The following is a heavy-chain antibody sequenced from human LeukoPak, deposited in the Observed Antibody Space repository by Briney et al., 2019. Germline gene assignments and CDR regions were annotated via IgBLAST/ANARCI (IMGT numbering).Heavy chain of an antibody. Sequence: SETLSLTCAVYGGSFSGYYWSWIRQPPGKGLEWIGEINHSGSTNYNPSLKSRVTISVDTSKNQFSLKLSSVTAADTAVYYCARLLPFRFYYYYYYMDVXXXXXTVTVSS. CDR3: ARLLPFRFYYYYYYMDV. CDR1: GGSFSGYY. J-gene: IGHJ6*03. D-gene: IGHD1-26*01. V-gene: IGHV4-34*01. CDR2: INHSGST.